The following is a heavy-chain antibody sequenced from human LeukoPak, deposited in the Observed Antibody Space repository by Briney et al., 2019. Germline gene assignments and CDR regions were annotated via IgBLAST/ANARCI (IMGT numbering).Heavy chain of an antibody. D-gene: IGHD4-17*01. CDR1: GGSISSSSYY. CDR3: ARHWGTTVTTIDY. J-gene: IGHJ4*02. CDR2: IYYSGST. V-gene: IGHV4-39*01. Sequence: SSETLSLTCTVSGGSISSSSYYWGWIRQPPGKGLEWIGSIYYSGSTYYNPSLKSRVTISVDTSKNQFSLKLSSVTAADTAVYYCARHWGTTVTTIDYWGQGTLVTVSS.